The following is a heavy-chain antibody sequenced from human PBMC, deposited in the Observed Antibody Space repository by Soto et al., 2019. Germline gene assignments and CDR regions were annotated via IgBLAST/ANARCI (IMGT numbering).Heavy chain of an antibody. CDR3: ARQSYDSSGRWYFDL. CDR1: GFTFSSYG. CDR2: IWYDGSNK. J-gene: IGHJ2*01. Sequence: QVQLVESGGGVVQPGRSLRLSCAASGFTFSSYGMHWVRQAPGKGLEWVAVIWYDGSNKYYADSVKGRFTISRDNSKNTLYLQMNSRRAEDTAVYYCARQSYDSSGRWYFDLWGRGTLVTVSS. V-gene: IGHV3-33*01. D-gene: IGHD3-22*01.